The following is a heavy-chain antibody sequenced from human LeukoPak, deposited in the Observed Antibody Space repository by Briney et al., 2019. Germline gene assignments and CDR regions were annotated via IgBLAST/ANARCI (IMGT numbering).Heavy chain of an antibody. V-gene: IGHV3-21*01. CDR2: ISSSSSYI. D-gene: IGHD3-3*01. Sequence: GGSLRLSCAASGFTFSSYSMNWVRQAPGKGLEWVLSISSSSSYIYYADSVKGRFTISRDNAKNSLYLQMNSLRAEDTAVYYCARDKNYDFWSGYYGGVDYYYYGMDVWGQGTTVTVSS. J-gene: IGHJ6*02. CDR1: GFTFSSYS. CDR3: ARDKNYDFWSGYYGGVDYYYYGMDV.